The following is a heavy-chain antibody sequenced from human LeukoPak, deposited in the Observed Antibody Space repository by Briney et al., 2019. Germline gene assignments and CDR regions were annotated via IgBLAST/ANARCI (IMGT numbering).Heavy chain of an antibody. V-gene: IGHV3-15*06. J-gene: IGHJ5*02. CDR3: TRDSGTYNWLDP. D-gene: IGHD1-26*01. CDR2: NATAT. CDR1: GFAFSGSA. Sequence: PGGSLRLSCTASGFAFSGSAVHWVRQSSGKGLEWVGHNATATAYAASVEGRFTISRDDSKNTAYLQMNSLKTEDTALYFCTRDSGTYNWLDPWGQGTLVTVSS.